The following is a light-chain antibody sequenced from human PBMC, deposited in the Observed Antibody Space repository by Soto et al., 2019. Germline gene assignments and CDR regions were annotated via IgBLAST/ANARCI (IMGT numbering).Light chain of an antibody. CDR2: TAS. CDR3: QQLYTYPLT. J-gene: IGKJ4*01. V-gene: IGKV1-9*01. Sequence: DIQLTQSPSFLSASVGDRVTVTCRASQGVNSYLAWYQQKPGKAPQLLIYTASTLQSGVPSRFSGSGSGTEFTLNITSLQPEDFAAYYCQQLYTYPLTFGGGTKVEIK. CDR1: QGVNSY.